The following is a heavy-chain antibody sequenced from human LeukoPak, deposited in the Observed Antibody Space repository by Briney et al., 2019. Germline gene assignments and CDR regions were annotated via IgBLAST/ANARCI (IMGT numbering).Heavy chain of an antibody. Sequence: SETLSLTCTVSGGSITGSYWSWIRQPPGKGLEWIGYMYNSGNTNYNPSLKSRVTISVDTSKNQFSLKLSSVTAADTAVYYCARGLLDSSGWELDSWGQGTLVTVSS. CDR3: ARGLLDSSGWELDS. CDR1: GGSITGSY. V-gene: IGHV4-4*09. J-gene: IGHJ4*02. D-gene: IGHD6-19*01. CDR2: MYNSGNT.